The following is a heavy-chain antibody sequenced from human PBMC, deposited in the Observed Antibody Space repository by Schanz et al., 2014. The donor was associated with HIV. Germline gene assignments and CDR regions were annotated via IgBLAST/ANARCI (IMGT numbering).Heavy chain of an antibody. CDR1: GFTFSSYG. CDR2: IWYDGSNK. J-gene: IGHJ4*02. D-gene: IGHD5-18*01. Sequence: QVQLVESGGGVVQPGRSLRLSCAASGFTFSSYGMHWVRQAPGKGLEWVAVIWYDGSNKYYADSVKSRFTISRDNSKNTLYLQMNSLRAEDTAVYYCAKDRTYGYRFDYWGQGTLVTVSS. V-gene: IGHV3-33*06. CDR3: AKDRTYGYRFDY.